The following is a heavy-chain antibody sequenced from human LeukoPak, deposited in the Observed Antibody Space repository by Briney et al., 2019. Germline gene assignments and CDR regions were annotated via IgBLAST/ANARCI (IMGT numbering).Heavy chain of an antibody. CDR3: ASSPTSGWAFDY. D-gene: IGHD6-19*01. J-gene: IGHJ4*02. CDR1: GVIVSSNY. Sequence: GGSLRLSCAASGVIVSSNYMSWVRQTPGKGLEWVSGIYSGGSTYYGDSVKGRFTISRDNSKNTLYLQMNSLRAEDTAVYYCASSPTSGWAFDYWGQGTLVTVSS. V-gene: IGHV3-53*01. CDR2: IYSGGST.